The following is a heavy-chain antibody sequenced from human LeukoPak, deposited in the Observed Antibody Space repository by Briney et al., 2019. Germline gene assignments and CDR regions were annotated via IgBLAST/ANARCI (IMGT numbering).Heavy chain of an antibody. J-gene: IGHJ4*02. CDR2: INHSGST. Sequence: PSETLSLTCAVYGGSFSGYYWSWIRQPPGKGLEWIGEINHSGSTNYNPSLKSRVTISVDTSKNQFSLKLSSVTAAGTAVYYCARGGVLGYYYWGQGTLVTVSS. CDR3: ARGGVLGYYY. CDR1: GGSFSGYY. D-gene: IGHD1-26*01. V-gene: IGHV4-34*01.